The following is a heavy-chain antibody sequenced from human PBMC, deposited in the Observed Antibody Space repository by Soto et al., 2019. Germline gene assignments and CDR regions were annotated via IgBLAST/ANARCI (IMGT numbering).Heavy chain of an antibody. CDR2: IYYSGST. D-gene: IGHD6-6*01. Sequence: SETLSLTCTVSGGSISSYYWSWIRQPPGKGLEWIGYIYYSGSTNYNPSLKSRVTISVDTSKNQFSLKLSSVTAADTAVYYCARETGYSSSSVYFDYWGQGTLLTVSS. V-gene: IGHV4-59*01. J-gene: IGHJ4*02. CDR1: GGSISSYY. CDR3: ARETGYSSSSVYFDY.